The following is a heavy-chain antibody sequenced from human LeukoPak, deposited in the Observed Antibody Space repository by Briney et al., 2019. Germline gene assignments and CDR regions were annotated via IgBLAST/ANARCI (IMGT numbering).Heavy chain of an antibody. CDR2: IYHSGST. V-gene: IGHV4-4*02. J-gene: IGHJ4*02. D-gene: IGHD3-22*01. CDR1: GGSISSSNW. Sequence: PSGTLSLTCAVSGGSISSSNWWSWVRQPPGKGLEWIGEIYHSGSTNYNPSLRSRVTISVDKSKNQFSLKLTSVTAADTAVYYCARVTNYYDTRGYPDYWGQGTLVTVSS. CDR3: ARVTNYYDTRGYPDY.